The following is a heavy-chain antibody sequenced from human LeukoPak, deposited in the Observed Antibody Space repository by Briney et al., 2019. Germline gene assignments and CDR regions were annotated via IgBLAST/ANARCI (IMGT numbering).Heavy chain of an antibody. CDR2: INPNSGGT. V-gene: IGHV1-2*02. D-gene: IGHD1-14*01. CDR3: ARGRKPAHPFPLHFDY. CDR1: GYTFTGYY. Sequence: GASVKVSCKASGYTFTGYYMHWVRQAPGQGLEWMGWINPNSGGTNYAQKFQGRVTMTRDTSISTAYMELSRLRSDDTAVYYCARGRKPAHPFPLHFDYWGQGTLVTVPS. J-gene: IGHJ4*02.